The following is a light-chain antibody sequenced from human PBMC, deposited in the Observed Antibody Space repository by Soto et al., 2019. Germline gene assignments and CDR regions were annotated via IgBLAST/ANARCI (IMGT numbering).Light chain of an antibody. V-gene: IGKV1-5*01. CDR2: DAS. CDR3: QQYNSYPLT. CDR1: QRISGW. J-gene: IGKJ4*01. Sequence: DIQMTQSPSTLSASVGDRVTITCRASQRISGWLAWYQQKAGKAPKLLIYDASGLESGVPSRFRGSGSGTEFTLTISRLQPDDFATYYCQQYNSYPLTFGGGTKVEIK.